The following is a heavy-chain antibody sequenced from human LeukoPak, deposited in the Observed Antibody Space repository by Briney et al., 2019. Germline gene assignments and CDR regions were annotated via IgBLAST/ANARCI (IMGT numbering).Heavy chain of an antibody. CDR1: GFTFSSYE. D-gene: IGHD3-22*01. V-gene: IGHV3-48*03. Sequence: PGGSLRLSCAASGFTFSSYEMNWVRQAPGKGLEWVSYISSSGSTIYYADSVKGRFTISRDNAKNSLYLQMNGLRAEDTAVYYCATQRGTDYYDSSGYFDAFDIWGQGTMVTVSS. CDR3: ATQRGTDYYDSSGYFDAFDI. CDR2: ISSSGSTI. J-gene: IGHJ3*02.